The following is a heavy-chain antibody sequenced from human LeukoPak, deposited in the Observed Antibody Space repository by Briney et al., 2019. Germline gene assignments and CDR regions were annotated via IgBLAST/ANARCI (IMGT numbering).Heavy chain of an antibody. Sequence: ASVKVSCKASGYTFTSYGISWVRQAPGQGLEWMGWISAYNGNTNYAQKLQGRVAMTTDTSTSTAYMELRSLRSDDTAVYYCARDPGSSWPNWFDPWGQGTLVTVSS. D-gene: IGHD6-13*01. CDR3: ARDPGSSWPNWFDP. CDR1: GYTFTSYG. J-gene: IGHJ5*02. V-gene: IGHV1-18*01. CDR2: ISAYNGNT.